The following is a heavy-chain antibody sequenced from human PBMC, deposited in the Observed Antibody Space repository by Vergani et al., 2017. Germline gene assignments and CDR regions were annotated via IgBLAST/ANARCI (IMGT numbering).Heavy chain of an antibody. Sequence: EVQLLESGGDLVQPGGSLRLSCAASGFTFNHYAMNWVRQAPGKGLEWVSGIRGSGGSTYYAGSVKGRFTISREGSKNTLYLQMNSLSAGDTAVYYCAKANPRNSGYDYLYYYHAMDVWGQGTTVTVSS. J-gene: IGHJ6*02. V-gene: IGHV3-23*01. D-gene: IGHD5-12*01. CDR2: IRGSGGST. CDR3: AKANPRNSGYDYLYYYHAMDV. CDR1: GFTFNHYA.